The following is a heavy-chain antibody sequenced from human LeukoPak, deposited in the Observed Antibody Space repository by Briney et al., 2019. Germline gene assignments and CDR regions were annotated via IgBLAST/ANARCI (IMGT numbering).Heavy chain of an antibody. CDR2: IDPSDSYT. CDR3: ARLGAPYYYYGMDV. V-gene: IGHV5-10-1*01. J-gene: IGHJ6*04. CDR1: GYSFTSYW. Sequence: GESLKISCKGSGYSFTSYWISWVRQMPGKGLEWMGRIDPSDSYTNYSPSFHGHVTISADKSSSTAYLQWSSLKASDTAMYYCARLGAPYYYYGMDVWGKGTTVTVSS.